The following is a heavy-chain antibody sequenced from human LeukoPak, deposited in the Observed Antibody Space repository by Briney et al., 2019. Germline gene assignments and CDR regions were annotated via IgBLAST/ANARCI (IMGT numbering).Heavy chain of an antibody. Sequence: GGSLRLSCAASGFSISSYSMNWVRQTPGKGLEWVSYISSSSSPIYYADSVKGRFTISRDNAKNSLYLQMNSLRAEDTAVYYCARATYYYDTSGPSEPIDYWGQGTLVTVSS. V-gene: IGHV3-48*04. J-gene: IGHJ4*02. CDR2: ISSSSSPI. CDR1: GFSISSYS. D-gene: IGHD3-22*01. CDR3: ARATYYYDTSGPSEPIDY.